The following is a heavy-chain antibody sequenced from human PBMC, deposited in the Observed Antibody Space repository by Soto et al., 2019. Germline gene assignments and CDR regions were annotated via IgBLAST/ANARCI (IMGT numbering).Heavy chain of an antibody. V-gene: IGHV1-24*01. CDR2: FDPEDGET. CDR3: ATSPSGGGWFDP. D-gene: IGHD2-15*01. Sequence: QVQLVQSGAEVKKPGASVKVSCKVSGYTLTELSMHWVRQDPGNGLEWMGGFDPEDGETIYAQKFQGRVTMTEDRSTDTASVELSSLRAEVTAVYSCATSPSGGGWFDPWGQGTLVTVSA. J-gene: IGHJ5*02. CDR1: GYTLTELS.